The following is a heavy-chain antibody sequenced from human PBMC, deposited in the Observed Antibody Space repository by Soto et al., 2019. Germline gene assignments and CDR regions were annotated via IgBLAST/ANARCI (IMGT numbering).Heavy chain of an antibody. CDR3: ARGARQTPLRFGY. Sequence: SVKVSCKASGGTFSSYAISWVRQTPGQGLEWMGGIIPIFGTANYAQKFQGRVTITADKSTSTAYMELSSLRSEDTAVYYCARGARQTPLRFGYWGQGTLVTVSS. J-gene: IGHJ4*02. CDR2: IIPIFGTA. CDR1: GGTFSSYA. D-gene: IGHD3-16*01. V-gene: IGHV1-69*06.